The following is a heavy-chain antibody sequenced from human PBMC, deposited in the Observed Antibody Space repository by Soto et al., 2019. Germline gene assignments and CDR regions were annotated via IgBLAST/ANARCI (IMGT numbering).Heavy chain of an antibody. J-gene: IGHJ3*02. V-gene: IGHV3-23*01. D-gene: IGHD2-15*01. Sequence: EVQLLESGGGLVQPGGSLRLSCAASGFTFSSYAMSWVRQAPGKGLEWVSAISGSGGSTYYEDSVKGRFTISRDTSKNTLYLQMNSLRAEDTAVYYCAKGIFELKWYGAFDIWGQGTMVTVFS. CDR1: GFTFSSYA. CDR3: AKGIFELKWYGAFDI. CDR2: ISGSGGST.